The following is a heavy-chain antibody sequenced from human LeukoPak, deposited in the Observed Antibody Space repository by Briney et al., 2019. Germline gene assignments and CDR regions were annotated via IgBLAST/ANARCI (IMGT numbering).Heavy chain of an antibody. Sequence: ASVKVSCKASGYSFSCYYVYWVRQAPGQGLEWMGWINPDSGATKYAENFQGRVTMTSDTSISTAYMELISLTSDDTAVYYCARGNFWRKLSFDYWGQGTLVIVSS. CDR1: GYSFSCYY. D-gene: IGHD2/OR15-2a*01. CDR3: ARGNFWRKLSFDY. CDR2: INPDSGAT. V-gene: IGHV1-2*02. J-gene: IGHJ4*02.